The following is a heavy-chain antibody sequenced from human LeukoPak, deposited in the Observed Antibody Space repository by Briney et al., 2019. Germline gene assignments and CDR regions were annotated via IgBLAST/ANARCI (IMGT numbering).Heavy chain of an antibody. Sequence: SVKVSGKASGFTFTSSAVQWVRQDRGQRFESIGWIVVGSGNTNYAQKFQERVTITRDMSTSTAYMELSSLRSEDTAVYYCAADPLAADAFDIWGQGIMVTVSS. D-gene: IGHD2-15*01. V-gene: IGHV1-58*01. CDR3: AADPLAADAFDI. CDR1: GFTFTSSA. J-gene: IGHJ3*02. CDR2: IVVGSGNT.